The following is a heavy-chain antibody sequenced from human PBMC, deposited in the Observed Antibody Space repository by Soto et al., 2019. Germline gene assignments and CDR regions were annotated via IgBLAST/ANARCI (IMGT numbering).Heavy chain of an antibody. CDR2: IYYSGST. J-gene: IGHJ4*02. V-gene: IGHV4-30-4*01. CDR1: GGSISSGDYY. D-gene: IGHD3-22*01. Sequence: QVQLQESGPGLVKPSQTLSLTCTVSGGSISSGDYYWSWIRQPPGKGLEWIGYIYYSGSTYYNPSLNSRVTISGDTAKTQFSLKLSSVTAADPAVYYCASSVVTKDPLFDYWGQGTLVTVSS. CDR3: ASSVVTKDPLFDY.